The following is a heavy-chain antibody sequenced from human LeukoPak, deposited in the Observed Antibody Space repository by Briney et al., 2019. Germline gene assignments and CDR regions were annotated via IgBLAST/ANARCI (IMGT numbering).Heavy chain of an antibody. CDR2: ISSSGSTI. CDR1: GFTFSSYE. CDR3: AGEMTYGSSAFDI. Sequence: GGSLRLSCAASGFTFSSYEMNWVRQAPGKGLEWVSYISSSGSTIYYADSVKGRFTISRDNAKNSLYLQMNSLRAEDTAVYYCAGEMTYGSSAFDIWGQGTTVIVSS. V-gene: IGHV3-48*03. J-gene: IGHJ3*02. D-gene: IGHD6-6*01.